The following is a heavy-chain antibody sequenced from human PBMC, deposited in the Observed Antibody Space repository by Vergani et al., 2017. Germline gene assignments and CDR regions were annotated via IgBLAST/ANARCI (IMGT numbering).Heavy chain of an antibody. V-gene: IGHV1-69*01. CDR3: ARGARRLGMSLAHFDY. CDR2: IIPIFGTA. CDR1: GGTFSSYA. Sequence: QVQLVQSGAEVKKPGSSVKVSCKASGGTFSSYAISWVRQAPGQGLEWMGGIIPIFGTANNAQKFQGRVTITADESPSTAYMELSSLRSEDTAVYYCARGARRLGMSLAHFDYWGQGTLVTVSS. J-gene: IGHJ4*02. D-gene: IGHD7-27*01.